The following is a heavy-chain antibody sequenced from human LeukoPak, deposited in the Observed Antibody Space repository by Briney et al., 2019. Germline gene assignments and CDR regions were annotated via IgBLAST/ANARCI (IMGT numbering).Heavy chain of an antibody. J-gene: IGHJ4*02. CDR2: INPNSGGT. Sequence: ASVKVSCKASGYTFTGYYMHWVRQAPGQGLEWMGWINPNSGGTTYAQKFQGRVTMTRDTSISTAYLQWSSLKASDTAMYYCARGATSGYYDILTGYYLTSPFDYWGQGTLVTVSS. V-gene: IGHV1-2*02. CDR1: GYTFTGYY. CDR3: ARGATSGYYDILTGYYLTSPFDY. D-gene: IGHD3-9*01.